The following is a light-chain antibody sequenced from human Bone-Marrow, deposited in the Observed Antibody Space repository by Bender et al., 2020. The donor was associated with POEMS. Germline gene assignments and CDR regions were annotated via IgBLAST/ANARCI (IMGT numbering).Light chain of an antibody. CDR2: SVS. J-gene: IGLJ2*01. CDR1: SSDIGAFNY. CDR3: SSYTTTTTLL. V-gene: IGLV2-14*03. Sequence: QSALTQPASVSGSPGQSITISCTGSSSDIGAFNYVSWYQQHPGKAPKLMIYSVSNRPSGVSDRFSASKSGNTASLTISGLQADDEADYYCSSYTTTTTLLFGGGTRLTVL.